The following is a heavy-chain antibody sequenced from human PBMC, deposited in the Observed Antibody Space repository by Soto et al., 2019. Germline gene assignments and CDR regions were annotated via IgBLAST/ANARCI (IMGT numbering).Heavy chain of an antibody. CDR3: ARDPHGSGRNYYYYYYMDV. CDR1: GGTFSIYT. CDR2: IIPILGIA. D-gene: IGHD3-10*01. J-gene: IGHJ6*03. V-gene: IGHV1-69*04. Sequence: GASVKVSCKASGGTFSIYTISWVRQAPGQGLEWMGRIIPILGIANYAQKFQGRVTITRDTSASTAYMELSSLRSEDTAVYYCARDPHGSGRNYYYYYYMDVWGKGTTVTVSS.